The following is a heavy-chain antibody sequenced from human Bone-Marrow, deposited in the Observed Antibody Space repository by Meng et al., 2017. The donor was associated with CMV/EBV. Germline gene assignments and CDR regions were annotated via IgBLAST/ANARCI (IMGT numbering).Heavy chain of an antibody. CDR3: ARGSRRGWFDP. Sequence: GSLRLSCTVSGGSVSSGSYYWSWIRQPPGKGLEWIGYIYYSGSTNYNPSLKSRVTISVDTSKNQFSLKLSSVTAADTAVYYCARGSRRGWFDPWGQGTLVTVSS. CDR1: GGSVSSGSYY. D-gene: IGHD3-16*01. CDR2: IYYSGST. V-gene: IGHV4-61*01. J-gene: IGHJ5*02.